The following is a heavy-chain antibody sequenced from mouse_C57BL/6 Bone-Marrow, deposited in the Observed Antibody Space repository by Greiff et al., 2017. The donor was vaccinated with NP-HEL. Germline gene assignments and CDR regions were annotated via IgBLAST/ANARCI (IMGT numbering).Heavy chain of an antibody. Sequence: QVQLKESGAELVKPGASVKISCKASGYAFSSYWMNWVKQRPGKGLEWIGQIYPGDGDTNYNGKFKGKATLTADKSSSTAYMQLSSLTSEDSAVYVCARKGAYYDVPYFDYWGQGTTLTVSS. CDR3: ARKGAYYDVPYFDY. J-gene: IGHJ2*01. CDR1: GYAFSSYW. V-gene: IGHV1-80*01. CDR2: IYPGDGDT. D-gene: IGHD2-4*01.